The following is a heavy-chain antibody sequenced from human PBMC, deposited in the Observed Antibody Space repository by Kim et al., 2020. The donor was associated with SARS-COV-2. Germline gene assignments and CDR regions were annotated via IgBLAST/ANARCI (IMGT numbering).Heavy chain of an antibody. J-gene: IGHJ4*02. D-gene: IGHD1-26*01. Sequence: ADPVKVRFTNSRDNSKNTLYLQMNSLRAEDTVVYYCAKSYSGSYRAPFDYWGQGTLVTVSS. CDR3: AKSYSGSYRAPFDY. V-gene: IGHV3-33*06.